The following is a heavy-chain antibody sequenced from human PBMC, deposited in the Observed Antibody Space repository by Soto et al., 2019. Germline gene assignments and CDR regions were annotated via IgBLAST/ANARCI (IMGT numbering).Heavy chain of an antibody. CDR3: TTLSAIAVTGNLYRGY. CDR2: IKSGTDGGTI. V-gene: IGHV3-15*01. Sequence: EVQLVESGGGLVKPGGSLRLSCAASGFTFSNAWMSWVRQAPGQGLEWVGRIKSGTDGGTIDYAAPVNGRFTISRDDSKNTLYLQMNSLKTEDTAVYYCTTLSAIAVTGNLYRGYWGQGTLVTVSS. J-gene: IGHJ4*02. CDR1: GFTFSNAW. D-gene: IGHD6-19*01.